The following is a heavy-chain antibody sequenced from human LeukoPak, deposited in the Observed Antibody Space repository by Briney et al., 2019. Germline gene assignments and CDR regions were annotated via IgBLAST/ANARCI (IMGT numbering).Heavy chain of an antibody. D-gene: IGHD3-3*01. J-gene: IGHJ6*02. CDR1: GDSIRSGHSY. V-gene: IGHV4-39*01. Sequence: SETLSLTCSVSGDSIRSGHSYWGWIRQDPRKELEWIASIYYVGSPHYNPSLNSRRVTMSVDTTKNQFSLTLTSVTAADTAIYYCARLPITKRAMDVWGQGTTVTVSS. CDR3: ARLPITKRAMDV. CDR2: IYYVGSP.